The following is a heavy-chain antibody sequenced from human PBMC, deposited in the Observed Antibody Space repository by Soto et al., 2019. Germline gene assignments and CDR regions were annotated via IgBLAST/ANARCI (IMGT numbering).Heavy chain of an antibody. Sequence: ASVKVSCKASGYTFTGYYMHWVRQAPGQGLEWMGWINPNSGGTNYAQKFQGWVTMTRDTSISTAYMELSRLRSDDTAVYYCARDRRYAVMSGGDAFDIWGQGTMVTVSS. D-gene: IGHD3-16*01. CDR2: INPNSGGT. V-gene: IGHV1-2*04. CDR3: ARDRRYAVMSGGDAFDI. J-gene: IGHJ3*02. CDR1: GYTFTGYY.